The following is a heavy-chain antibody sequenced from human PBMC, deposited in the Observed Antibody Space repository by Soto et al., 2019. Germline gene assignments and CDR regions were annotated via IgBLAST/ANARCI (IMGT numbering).Heavy chain of an antibody. D-gene: IGHD2-2*01. CDR2: FDPEDGET. Sequence: ASVKVSCKVSGYTLTELSMHWVRQAPGKGLEWMGGFDPEDGETIYAQKFQGRVTMTEDTSTDTAYMELSSLRSEDTAVYYCATIRRRVVPAPNSQRPFDYWGQGTLVTVSS. V-gene: IGHV1-24*01. CDR1: GYTLTELS. J-gene: IGHJ4*02. CDR3: ATIRRRVVPAPNSQRPFDY.